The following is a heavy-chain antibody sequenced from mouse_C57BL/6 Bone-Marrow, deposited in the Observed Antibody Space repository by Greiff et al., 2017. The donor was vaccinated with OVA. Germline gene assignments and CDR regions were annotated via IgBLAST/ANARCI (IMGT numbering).Heavy chain of an antibody. CDR1: GFTFSSYG. D-gene: IGHD1-1*01. CDR3: ARHGDYGSFFDY. J-gene: IGHJ2*01. V-gene: IGHV5-6*01. Sequence: EVQRVESGGDLVKPGGSLKLSRAASGFTFSSYGMSWVRQTPDKRLEWVATISSGGSYTYYPDSVKGRFTISRDNAKNTLYLQMSSLKSEDTAMYYCARHGDYGSFFDYWGQGTTLTVSS. CDR2: ISSGGSYT.